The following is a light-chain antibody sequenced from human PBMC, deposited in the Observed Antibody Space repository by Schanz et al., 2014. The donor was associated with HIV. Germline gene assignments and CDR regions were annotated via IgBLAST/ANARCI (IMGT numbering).Light chain of an antibody. J-gene: IGLJ2*01. CDR2: DVS. V-gene: IGLV2-14*03. CDR3: CSYAGSYTHVV. Sequence: QSALTQPASVSGSPGQSITISCTGTSSDVGAYNYVSWYQQHPGEAPKVMIYDVSNRPSGVPDRFSGSKSGNTASLTISGLQAEDEADYYCCSYAGSYTHVVFGGGTKLT. CDR1: SSDVGAYNY.